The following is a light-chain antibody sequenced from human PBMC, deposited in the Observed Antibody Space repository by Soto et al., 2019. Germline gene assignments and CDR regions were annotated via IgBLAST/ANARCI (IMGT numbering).Light chain of an antibody. CDR2: GNS. Sequence: QSVLTQPPSVSGAPGQRVTISCTGSSSNIGTGYDVHWYQQVPGTAPKLLIYGNSNRPSGVPDRFSGSKSGTSASLAITGLQPEDEADYYCQSYDSSRSGSGVFGGGTQLTVL. CDR1: SSNIGTGYD. CDR3: QSYDSSRSGSGV. J-gene: IGLJ2*01. V-gene: IGLV1-40*01.